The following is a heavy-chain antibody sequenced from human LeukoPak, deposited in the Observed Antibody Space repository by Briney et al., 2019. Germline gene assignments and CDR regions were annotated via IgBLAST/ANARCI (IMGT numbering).Heavy chain of an antibody. CDR2: ITSDESDT. V-gene: IGHV3-74*01. CDR3: ATGGEQYYDY. D-gene: IGHD1/OR15-1a*01. Sequence: GGSLRLSCAASGLTFRNYWMHWVRQAPGKGLMWLSRITSDESDTIYADSGKGRFTISRDNAKNTLYLQMSSLSAEDTAVYYCATGGEQYYDYWGQGTLVTVSS. J-gene: IGHJ4*02. CDR1: GLTFRNYW.